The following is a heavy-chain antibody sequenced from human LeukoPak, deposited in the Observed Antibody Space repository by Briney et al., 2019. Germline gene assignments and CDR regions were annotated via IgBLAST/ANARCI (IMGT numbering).Heavy chain of an antibody. CDR3: ARVGYYYDSSGYDDAFDI. CDR1: GFTVSSNY. J-gene: IGHJ3*02. Sequence: PGGSLRLSCAAPGFTVSSNYMGWVRQAPGKGLEWVSVIYSGGSTYYAESVKGRFTISRDNSKNTLYLQMNSLRAEDTAVYYCARVGYYYDSSGYDDAFDIWGQGTMVTVSS. CDR2: IYSGGST. D-gene: IGHD3-22*01. V-gene: IGHV3-53*01.